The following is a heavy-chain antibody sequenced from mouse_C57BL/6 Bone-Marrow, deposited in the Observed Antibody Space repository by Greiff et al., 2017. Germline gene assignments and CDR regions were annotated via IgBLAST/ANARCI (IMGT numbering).Heavy chain of an antibody. D-gene: IGHD2-4*01. CDR1: GFTFSDYY. CDR2: ISNGGGST. CDR3: ARHGDYDYAMDY. V-gene: IGHV5-12*01. Sequence: EVKLMESGGGLVQPGGSLKLSCAASGFTFSDYYMYWVRQTPEKRLEWVAYISNGGGSTYYPDTVKGRFPISRDNAKNTLYLQMSRLKSEDTAMYYCARHGDYDYAMDYWGQGTSVTVSS. J-gene: IGHJ4*01.